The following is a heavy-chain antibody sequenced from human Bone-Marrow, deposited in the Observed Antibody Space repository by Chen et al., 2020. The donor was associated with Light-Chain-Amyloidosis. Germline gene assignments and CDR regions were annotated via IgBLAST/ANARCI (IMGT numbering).Heavy chain of an antibody. CDR1: GYTFPNYW. CDR3: ARRRDGYNFDY. J-gene: IGHJ4*02. D-gene: IGHD5-12*01. V-gene: IGHV5-51*01. Sequence: EVQLEQSGPEVKKPGESLKISCKGSGYTFPNYWIGWVRQMPGKGLEWMGVIYPDDSDAKYSPSFEGQVTISPDKSIPTAYLQWRSLKSSDTAMDYCARRRDGYNFDYWGQGTLVTVSS. CDR2: IYPDDSDA.